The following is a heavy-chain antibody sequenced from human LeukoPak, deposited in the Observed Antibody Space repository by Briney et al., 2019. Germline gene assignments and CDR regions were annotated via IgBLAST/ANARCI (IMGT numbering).Heavy chain of an antibody. CDR2: ISSSGSTT. Sequence: GGSLRLSCAASGFTFSSYEMTWVRQAPGKGLEWVSYISSSGSTTHYADSVKGRFTFSRDNAKNSLYLQMNSLRAEDTAVYYCAVTRDLDYWGQGTLVTVSS. J-gene: IGHJ4*02. D-gene: IGHD2-2*01. V-gene: IGHV3-48*03. CDR1: GFTFSSYE. CDR3: AVTRDLDY.